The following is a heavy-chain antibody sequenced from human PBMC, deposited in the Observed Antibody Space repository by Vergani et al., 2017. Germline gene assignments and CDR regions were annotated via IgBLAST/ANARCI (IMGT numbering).Heavy chain of an antibody. V-gene: IGHV1-46*01. CDR3: ARDDYYGSGSYYNSSWC. CDR1: GYIFTSYY. J-gene: IGHJ4*02. Sequence: QVQLVQSGAEVKKPGASVKVSCKASGYIFTSYYMHWVRQAPGQGLEWMGIINPSGGSTSYAQKFQGRVTMTRDTSTSTVYMELSSLRSEDTAVYYCARDDYYGSGSYYNSSWCWGQGTLVTVSS. D-gene: IGHD3-10*01. CDR2: INPSGGST.